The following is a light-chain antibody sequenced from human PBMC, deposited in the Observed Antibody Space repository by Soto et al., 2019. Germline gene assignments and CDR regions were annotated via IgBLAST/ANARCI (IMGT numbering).Light chain of an antibody. V-gene: IGLV2-8*01. Sequence: QSALTQPASVSASPGQSITISCTGTSSDVGGYKYVSWYRQFPGEAPQLIIYEVTKRPSGVPDRFSGSKSGNTASLTVSGLQADDEADYYCSSYGGFNNVIFGGGTKLTVL. CDR2: EVT. J-gene: IGLJ2*01. CDR1: SSDVGGYKY. CDR3: SSYGGFNNVI.